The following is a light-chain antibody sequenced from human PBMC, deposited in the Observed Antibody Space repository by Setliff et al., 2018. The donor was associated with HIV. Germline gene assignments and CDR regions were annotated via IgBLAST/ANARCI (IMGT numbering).Light chain of an antibody. J-gene: IGLJ1*01. CDR1: SGDVGRYNL. Sequence: QSALTQPASVSGSPGQSITISCTGTSGDVGRYNLVSWYQQHPGQAPRLMIYEVTNRPSGVSNRFSGSKSGSTASLTISGLQAEDEADYYCSSYTSTYTRVFGTGTKVTVL. V-gene: IGLV2-14*02. CDR2: EVT. CDR3: SSYTSTYTRV.